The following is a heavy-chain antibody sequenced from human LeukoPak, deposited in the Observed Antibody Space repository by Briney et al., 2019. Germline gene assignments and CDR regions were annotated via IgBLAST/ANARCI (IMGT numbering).Heavy chain of an antibody. CDR1: GFTFSSYA. CDR2: IKQDGSEK. CDR3: ARDPQSSISDY. J-gene: IGHJ4*02. V-gene: IGHV3-7*01. Sequence: GGSLRLSCAASGFTFSSYAMSWVRQAPGKGLEWVANIKQDGSEKYYVDSVKGRFTISRDNAKNSLYLQMNSLRAEDTAVYYCARDPQSSISDYWGQGTLVTVSS. D-gene: IGHD6-13*01.